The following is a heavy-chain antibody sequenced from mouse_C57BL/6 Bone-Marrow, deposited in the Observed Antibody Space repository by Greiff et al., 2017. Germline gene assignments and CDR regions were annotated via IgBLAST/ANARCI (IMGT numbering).Heavy chain of an antibody. D-gene: IGHD4-1*02. CDR3: ARSTVCAY. CDR1: GYTFTSYW. J-gene: IGHJ3*01. CDR2: IYPGSGST. V-gene: IGHV1-55*01. Sequence: QVQLQQSGAELVKPGASVKMSCKASGYTFTSYWITWVKQRPGPGLEWIGGIYPGSGSTNSNEKFPSKATLTVATSSSTAYMQLSSLPSEDSAVYYCARSTVCAYWGQGTLVTVSA.